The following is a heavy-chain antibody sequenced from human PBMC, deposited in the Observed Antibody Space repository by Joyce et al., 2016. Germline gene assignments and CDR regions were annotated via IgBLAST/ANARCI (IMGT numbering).Heavy chain of an antibody. CDR3: ARRAAWDTARFDP. V-gene: IGHV2-5*01. Sequence: QVTLKESGPTLVKPTQTLTLTCTFSGFGLSTGGVGVAWFRQPPGQALEWLAVIYWNDEKLYRPSLKNRLTITKDTSKNQVVLTMTNMDPVDTATYYCARRAAWDTARFDPWGQGTLVTVSS. CDR2: IYWNDEK. D-gene: IGHD5-18*01. J-gene: IGHJ5*02. CDR1: GFGLSTGGVG.